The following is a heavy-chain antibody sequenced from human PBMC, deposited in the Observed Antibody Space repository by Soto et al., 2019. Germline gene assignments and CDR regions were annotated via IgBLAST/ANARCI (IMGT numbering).Heavy chain of an antibody. CDR2: IIPIFGTA. J-gene: IGHJ6*02. V-gene: IGHV1-69*12. CDR1: GGTFSRYA. CDR3: AGGWVTTVTTWYYYGMDV. D-gene: IGHD4-4*01. Sequence: QVQLVQSGAEVKKPGSSGKVSCKASGGTFSRYAISWVRQAPGPGLEWMGGIIPIFGTANYAQKFQGRVTITAAEETSTAYMELSSLLSEETAVYYCAGGWVTTVTTWYYYGMDVWGQGTTVTVSS.